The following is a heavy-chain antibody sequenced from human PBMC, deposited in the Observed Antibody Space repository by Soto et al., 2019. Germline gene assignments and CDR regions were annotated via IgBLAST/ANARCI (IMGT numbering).Heavy chain of an antibody. CDR3: AKDRVGGTFYTPLAF. CDR2: ITYDGSFQ. Sequence: GGSLRLSCQASGFNFDNYGMHWVRQAPGKGLEWVAVITYDGSFQYYADSVKGRFTISRDNSKNTLSLHLNTLKPEDTAVYHCAKDRVGGTFYTPLAFWRQGTLVTVSS. D-gene: IGHD1-7*01. CDR1: GFNFDNYG. V-gene: IGHV3-30*18. J-gene: IGHJ4*02.